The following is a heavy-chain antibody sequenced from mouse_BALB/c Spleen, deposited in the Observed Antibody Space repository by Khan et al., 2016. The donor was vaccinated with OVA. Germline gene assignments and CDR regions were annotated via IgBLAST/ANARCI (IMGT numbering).Heavy chain of an antibody. CDR2: INTYTGEP. CDR3: ARMKPYWYFDV. V-gene: IGHV9-3-1*01. Sequence: QIQLVQSGPELKKPGETVKISCKASGYTFTNYGMNWVRQAPGKGLKWMGWINTYTGEPTYADDFKGRFAFSLETSASTAYLQINNLKNEDTATYFCARMKPYWYFDVWGAGTTVTVYS. CDR1: GYTFTNYG. J-gene: IGHJ1*01.